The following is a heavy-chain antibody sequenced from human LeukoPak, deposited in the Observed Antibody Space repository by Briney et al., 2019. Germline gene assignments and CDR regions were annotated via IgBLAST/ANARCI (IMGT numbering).Heavy chain of an antibody. CDR3: ARGRQDVTMIVVVMTAVSYYLDV. V-gene: IGHV4-34*01. CDR2: MNPSGST. J-gene: IGHJ6*03. D-gene: IGHD3-22*01. CDR1: GGSFSGYY. Sequence: PSETLSLTCAVYGGSFSGYYWTWIRQTPEKGLEWIGEMNPSGSTNYNPSLKSRVTISVDTSKNQFSLELSSVTAADTSVYYCARGRQDVTMIVVVMTAVSYYLDVWGKGTTVTVS.